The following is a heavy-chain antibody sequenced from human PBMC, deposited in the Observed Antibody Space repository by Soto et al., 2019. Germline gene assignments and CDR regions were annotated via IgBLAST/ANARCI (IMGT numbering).Heavy chain of an antibody. J-gene: IGHJ6*02. CDR2: ISYDGSNK. CDR1: GFTFSSYG. CDR3: AKRILRSTLCGMDV. Sequence: GGSLRLSCAASGFTFSSYGMHWVRQAPGKWLEWVAVISYDGSNKYYADSVKGRFTISRDNSKNTLYLQMNSLRAEDTAVYYCAKRILRSTLCGMDVWGQGXTVTVSS. D-gene: IGHD2-2*01. V-gene: IGHV3-30*18.